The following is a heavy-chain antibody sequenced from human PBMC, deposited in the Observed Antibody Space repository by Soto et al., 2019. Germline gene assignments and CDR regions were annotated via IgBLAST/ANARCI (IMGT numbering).Heavy chain of an antibody. CDR3: ARPLGSWYDGMDV. CDR1: GFTFKDYR. Sequence: GGSLRLSCETSGFTFKDYRMNWVRQAPGKGLEWVASISNNGKNIFYRDSVKGRVTMTRNTSISTAYMELSSLRSEDTAVYYCARPLGSWYDGMDVWGQGTTVTVSS. CDR2: ISNNGKNI. D-gene: IGHD6-13*01. J-gene: IGHJ6*02. V-gene: IGHV3-21*04.